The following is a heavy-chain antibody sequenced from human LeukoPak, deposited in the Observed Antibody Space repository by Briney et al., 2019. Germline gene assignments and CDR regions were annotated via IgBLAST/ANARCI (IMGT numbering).Heavy chain of an antibody. CDR1: GFTFSSYA. Sequence: GGSLRLSCAASGFTFSSYAMSWVRQAPGKGLEWVSAISGSGGSTYYADSVKGRFTISRDNSKNTLYLQMNSLRAEDTAVYYCAKAGLYSNYGLYYFDYWGQGTLVTVSS. D-gene: IGHD4-11*01. CDR3: AKAGLYSNYGLYYFDY. J-gene: IGHJ4*02. CDR2: ISGSGGST. V-gene: IGHV3-23*01.